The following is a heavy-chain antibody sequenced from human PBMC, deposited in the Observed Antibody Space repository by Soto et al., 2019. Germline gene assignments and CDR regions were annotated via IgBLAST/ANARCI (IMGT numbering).Heavy chain of an antibody. CDR1: GFTFDDYA. V-gene: IGHV3-9*01. J-gene: IGHJ6*03. CDR3: AKDILHRKPYQYYYMDV. CDR2: ISWKSASI. Sequence: EVQLVESGGGLVQPGRSLSLSCAASGFTFDDYAMHWVRQAPGKGLEWVSGISWKSASIGYADSVKGRFTISRDNAKNSLYIQMNSLRAEDTALYYCAKDILHRKPYQYYYMDVWGNGTTVTVSS.